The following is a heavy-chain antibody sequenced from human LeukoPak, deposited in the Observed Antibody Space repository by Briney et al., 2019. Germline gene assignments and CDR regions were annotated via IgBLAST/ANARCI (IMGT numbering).Heavy chain of an antibody. J-gene: IGHJ4*02. Sequence: PSETLSLTCAVSGYSISSGYYWGWIRQPPGKGLEWIGSIYHSGSTYYNPSLKSRVTISVDTSKNQFSLKLSSVTAADTAVYYCARAAGFWSGSYTPYFDYWGQGTLVTVSS. CDR3: ARAAGFWSGSYTPYFDY. D-gene: IGHD3-3*01. CDR1: GYSISSGYY. CDR2: IYHSGST. V-gene: IGHV4-38-2*01.